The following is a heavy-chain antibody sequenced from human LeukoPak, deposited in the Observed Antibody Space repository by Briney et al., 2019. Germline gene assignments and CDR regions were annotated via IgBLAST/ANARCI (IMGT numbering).Heavy chain of an antibody. D-gene: IGHD3-10*01. V-gene: IGHV4-59*01. CDR1: SGSISSYY. CDR3: ARAVRGYDAFDI. Sequence: PSETLSLTCTVSSGSISSYYWSWIRQPPGKGLEWIGYIYYSGSTNYNPSLKSRVTISVDTSKNQFSLKLSSVTAADTAVYYCARAVRGYDAFDIWGQGTMVTVSS. CDR2: IYYSGST. J-gene: IGHJ3*02.